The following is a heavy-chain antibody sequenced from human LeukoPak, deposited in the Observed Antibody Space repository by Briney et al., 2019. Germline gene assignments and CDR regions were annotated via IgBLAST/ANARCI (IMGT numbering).Heavy chain of an antibody. J-gene: IGHJ6*02. D-gene: IGHD1-7*01. CDR3: ARDGPPYNWNYIHYGMDV. V-gene: IGHV3-30-3*01. CDR1: GFTFSSYA. Sequence: GGSLRLSCAASGFTFSSYAMHWVRQAPGKGLEWVAVISYDGSNKYYADPVKGRFTISRDNSKNTLYLQMNSLRAEDTAVYYCARDGPPYNWNYIHYGMDVWGQGTTVTVSS. CDR2: ISYDGSNK.